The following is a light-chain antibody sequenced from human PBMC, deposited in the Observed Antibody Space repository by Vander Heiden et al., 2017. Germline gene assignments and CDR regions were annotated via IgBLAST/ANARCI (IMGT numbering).Light chain of an antibody. J-gene: IGKJ2*01. V-gene: IGKV1-5*03. CDR1: QSISSW. CDR2: KAS. CDR3: QQYNSYPYT. Sequence: DIQMTQSPSTLSASVGDTVTITCRASQSISSWLAWYQQKPGKAPKLLLYKASSIESGVPSKFSGSGSGTEFTLSISGLEPDDFANYYCQQYNSYPYTFGQGTKLEIK.